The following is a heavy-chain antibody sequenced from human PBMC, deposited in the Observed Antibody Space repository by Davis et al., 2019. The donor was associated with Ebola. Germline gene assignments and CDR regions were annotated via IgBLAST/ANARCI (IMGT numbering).Heavy chain of an antibody. D-gene: IGHD1-26*01. J-gene: IGHJ4*02. CDR3: AKDPRTTRLGAIFDY. V-gene: IGHV3-23*01. Sequence: GESLKISCAASGFTFSSYAIHWVRQAPGKGLEWVSAISGSGGSTYYADSVKGRFTISRGNSKNTLYLQMNSLRAEDTAVYYCAKDPRTTRLGAIFDYWGQGTLVTVSS. CDR1: GFTFSSYA. CDR2: ISGSGGST.